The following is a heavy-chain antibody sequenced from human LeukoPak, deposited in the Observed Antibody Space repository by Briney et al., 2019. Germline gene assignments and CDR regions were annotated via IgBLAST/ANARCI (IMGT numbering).Heavy chain of an antibody. CDR3: ATVGYSYGAFDY. V-gene: IGHV1-24*01. Sequence: ASVKVSCKVSGYTLTEISLHWVRQAPGKGLERMGGFDREDGGTMYAQKFQGRVTMTEDTSTDTAFMELSSLRSEDTAVYYCATVGYSYGAFDYWGQGTLVIVSS. CDR2: FDREDGGT. J-gene: IGHJ4*02. D-gene: IGHD5-18*01. CDR1: GYTLTEIS.